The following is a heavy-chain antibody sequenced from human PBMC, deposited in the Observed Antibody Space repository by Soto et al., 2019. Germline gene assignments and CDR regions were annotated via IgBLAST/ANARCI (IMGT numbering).Heavy chain of an antibody. Sequence: GGPLRLSCTPSGFTFGDYAMSWVRQAPGKGLEWVGFIRSKAYGGTTEYAASVKGRFTISRDDSKSIAYLQMNSLKTEDTAVYYCTRSLNYWGQGTLVTVSS. J-gene: IGHJ4*02. CDR3: TRSLNY. D-gene: IGHD3-16*02. CDR2: IRSKAYGGTT. CDR1: GFTFGDYA. V-gene: IGHV3-49*04.